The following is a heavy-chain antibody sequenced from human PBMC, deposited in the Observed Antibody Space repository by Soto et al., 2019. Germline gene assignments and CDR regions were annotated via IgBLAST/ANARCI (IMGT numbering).Heavy chain of an antibody. CDR2: ISGSGGST. J-gene: IGHJ6*02. CDR3: AKGNSAYYYYGMDV. Sequence: PGGSLRLSCAASGFTFSSYAMSWVRQAPGKGLEWVSAISGSGGSTYYADSVKGRFTISRDNTKNTLYLQMNSLRAEDTAVYYCAKGNSAYYYYGMDVWGQGTTVTVSS. CDR1: GFTFSSYA. D-gene: IGHD4-4*01. V-gene: IGHV3-23*01.